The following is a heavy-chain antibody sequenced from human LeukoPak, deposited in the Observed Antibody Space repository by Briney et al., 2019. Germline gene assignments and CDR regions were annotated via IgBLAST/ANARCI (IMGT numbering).Heavy chain of an antibody. CDR3: ASDDY. J-gene: IGHJ4*02. CDR1: GGSISSSSSSYH. CDR2: ISYSGST. V-gene: IGHV4-39*01. Sequence: SETLSLTVSGGSISSSSSSYHWGWIRQPPGKGLEWTGSISYSGSTYYNPSLKSRVTISVDTSKNQFSLNLSSVTAADTAVYFCASDDYWGQGTLVTVSS.